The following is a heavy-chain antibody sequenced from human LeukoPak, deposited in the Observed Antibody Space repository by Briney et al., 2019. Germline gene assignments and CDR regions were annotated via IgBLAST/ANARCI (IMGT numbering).Heavy chain of an antibody. Sequence: ASVKVSCKVSGYTLTELSMHWVRQAPGKGLEWMGGFDPEDGETIHAQKFQGRVTMTEDTSTDTAYMELSSLRSEDTAVYYCATSAPTIFGVVIKLGVDYYYGMDVWGQGTTVTVSS. CDR1: GYTLTELS. CDR3: ATSAPTIFGVVIKLGVDYYYGMDV. CDR2: FDPEDGET. D-gene: IGHD3-3*01. V-gene: IGHV1-24*01. J-gene: IGHJ6*02.